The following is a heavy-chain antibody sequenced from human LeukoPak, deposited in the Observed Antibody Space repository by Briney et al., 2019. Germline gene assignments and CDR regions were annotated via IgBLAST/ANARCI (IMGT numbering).Heavy chain of an antibody. CDR1: GGSISSGSYY. V-gene: IGHV4-61*02. CDR2: MYTSGST. Sequence: SEPLSLACTVSGGSISSGSYYWSWIRQPAGRGLEWIGRMYTSGSTNYHPSLKSRVTISVDTSKNQFSLKLSSVTAADTAVYYCARGLSPRGLFDPWGQGTLVTVSS. J-gene: IGHJ5*02. CDR3: ARGLSPRGLFDP.